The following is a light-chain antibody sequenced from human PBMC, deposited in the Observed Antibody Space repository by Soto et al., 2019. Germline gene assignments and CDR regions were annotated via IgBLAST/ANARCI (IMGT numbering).Light chain of an antibody. J-gene: IGLJ1*01. Sequence: SYELTQPPSVSVAPGKTARITCGGNNIGSKNVHWYQQKAGQAPVLVIYYDTDRPSGIPERFSGSNSGNTATLTISRVDVGDEADYYCQVWDSGSDQKVFGTGTKLTVL. CDR1: NIGSKN. CDR3: QVWDSGSDQKV. CDR2: YDT. V-gene: IGLV3-21*04.